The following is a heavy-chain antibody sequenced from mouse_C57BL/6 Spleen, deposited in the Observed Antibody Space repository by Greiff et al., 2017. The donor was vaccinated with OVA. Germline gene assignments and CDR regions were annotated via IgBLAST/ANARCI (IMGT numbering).Heavy chain of an antibody. CDR3: ARLVDYYGSSYGAMDY. J-gene: IGHJ4*01. CDR1: GYSITSDY. D-gene: IGHD1-1*01. V-gene: IGHV3-8*01. Sequence: EVQLQESGPGLAKPSQTLSLTCSVTGYSITSDYWNWIRKFPGNKLEYMGYISYSGSTYYNPSLKSRISITRDTSKNQYYLQLNSVTTEDTATYYCARLVDYYGSSYGAMDYWGQGTSVTVSS. CDR2: ISYSGST.